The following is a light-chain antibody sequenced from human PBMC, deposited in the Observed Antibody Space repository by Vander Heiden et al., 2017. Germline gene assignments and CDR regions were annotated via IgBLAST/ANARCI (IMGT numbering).Light chain of an antibody. Sequence: QSVLTQPPSASGTPGQRITISCSGSSSNIGTNIVNWYQHLPGTAPKLLIYSNDQRPSGVPDRFSGSKSGTSASLVISGLQSEDEADYFCAACNDSLNGWVFGGGTKLTVL. CDR1: SSNIGTNI. CDR2: SND. J-gene: IGLJ3*02. V-gene: IGLV1-44*01. CDR3: AACNDSLNGWV.